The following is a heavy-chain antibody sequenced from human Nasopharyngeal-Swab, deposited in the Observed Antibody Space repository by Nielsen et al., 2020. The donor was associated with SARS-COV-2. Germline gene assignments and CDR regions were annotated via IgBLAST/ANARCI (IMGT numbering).Heavy chain of an antibody. Sequence: SVKVSCKASGGTFSSYAISWVRQAPGQGLEWMGRIIPILGIANYAQKFQGRVTITADKSTSTAYMELSSLRSEDTAVYYCAREGGGVPHNWFDPWGQGTLVTVSS. CDR1: GGTFSSYA. D-gene: IGHD3-16*01. V-gene: IGHV1-69*04. CDR3: AREGGGVPHNWFDP. J-gene: IGHJ5*02. CDR2: IIPILGIA.